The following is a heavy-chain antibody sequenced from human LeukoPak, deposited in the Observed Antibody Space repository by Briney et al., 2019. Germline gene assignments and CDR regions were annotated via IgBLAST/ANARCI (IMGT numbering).Heavy chain of an antibody. V-gene: IGHV4-31*03. J-gene: IGHJ4*02. CDR2: IYYSGST. Sequence: SETLSLTCTVSGGSISSGGYYWSWIRQRPGKRLEWIGYIYYSGSTYYNPSLKSRVTISVDTSKNQFSLKLSSVTAADTAVYYCARENCSGGSCYFDYWGQGTLVTVSS. CDR1: GGSISSGGYY. D-gene: IGHD2-15*01. CDR3: ARENCSGGSCYFDY.